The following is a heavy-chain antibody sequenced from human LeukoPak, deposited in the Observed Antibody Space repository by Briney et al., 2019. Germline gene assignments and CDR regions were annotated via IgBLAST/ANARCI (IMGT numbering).Heavy chain of an antibody. Sequence: GGSLRLSCAASGFTVSSNYMSWVRQAPGKGLERVSVIYSGGSTYYADSVKGRFTISRDNSKNTLYLQMNSLRAEDTAVYYCARDRFSRGSYYFDYWGQGTLVTVSS. CDR3: ARDRFSRGSYYFDY. D-gene: IGHD1-26*01. V-gene: IGHV3-53*01. CDR2: IYSGGST. CDR1: GFTVSSNY. J-gene: IGHJ4*02.